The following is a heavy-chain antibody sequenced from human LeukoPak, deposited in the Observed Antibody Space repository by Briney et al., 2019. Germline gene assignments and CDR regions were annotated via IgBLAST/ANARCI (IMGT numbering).Heavy chain of an antibody. Sequence: PGRSLRLSCAASGFTFDDYAMHWVRQAPGKGLGWVSGISWNSGSIGYADSVKGRFTISRDNAKNSLYLQMNSLRAEDTALYYCAKVGSLLGTTVTTVAFDIWGQGTMVTVSS. D-gene: IGHD4-17*01. CDR3: AKVGSLLGTTVTTVAFDI. V-gene: IGHV3-9*01. CDR2: ISWNSGSI. CDR1: GFTFDDYA. J-gene: IGHJ3*02.